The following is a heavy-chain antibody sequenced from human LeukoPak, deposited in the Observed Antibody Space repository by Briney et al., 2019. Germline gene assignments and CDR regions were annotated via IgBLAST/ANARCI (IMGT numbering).Heavy chain of an antibody. V-gene: IGHV3-21*01. Sequence: GGSLRLSCAASGFTFSSYNMNWVRQAPGKGLEWVSSISSGSSYIYYADSVKGRFTISRDNAKNSLFLQMNSLRAEDTAVYYCARWSRITAQIDYWGQGTLVTVSS. CDR1: GFTFSSYN. CDR3: ARWSRITAQIDY. CDR2: ISSGSSYI. J-gene: IGHJ4*02. D-gene: IGHD1-14*01.